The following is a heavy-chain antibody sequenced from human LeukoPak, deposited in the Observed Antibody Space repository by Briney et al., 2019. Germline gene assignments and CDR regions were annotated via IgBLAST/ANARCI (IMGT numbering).Heavy chain of an antibody. D-gene: IGHD2-15*01. J-gene: IGHJ4*02. V-gene: IGHV1-46*01. CDR1: GYTFTSYY. Sequence: ASVKVSCKASGYTFTSYYMHWVRQAPGQGLEWMGIINPSGGSTSYAQKFQGRVTMTRDMSTSTVYMELSSLRSEDTAVYYCARAYCSGGSCYSFFDYWGQGTLVTVSS. CDR2: INPSGGST. CDR3: ARAYCSGGSCYSFFDY.